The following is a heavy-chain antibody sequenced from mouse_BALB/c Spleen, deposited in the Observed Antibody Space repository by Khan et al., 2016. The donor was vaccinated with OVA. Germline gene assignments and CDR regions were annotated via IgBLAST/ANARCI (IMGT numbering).Heavy chain of an antibody. Sequence: QVQLQQSGAELVKAGASVKMSCKASGYTFTSYWMHWVKQRLGQGLEWFAETNPTNGRTYYNETFKSKATLTVDKSSSTAYMLRCGPPFEDAAVYYCARIKMIVATYFDCWGLGTTLTVSS. V-gene: IGHV1S81*02. CDR2: TNPTNGRT. CDR3: ARIKMIVATYFDC. CDR1: GYTFTSYW. D-gene: IGHD1-1*01. J-gene: IGHJ2*01.